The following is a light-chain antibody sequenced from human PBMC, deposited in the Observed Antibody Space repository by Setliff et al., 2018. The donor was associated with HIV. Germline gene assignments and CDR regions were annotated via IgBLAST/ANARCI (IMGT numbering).Light chain of an antibody. CDR3: CSNTGSNTYV. Sequence: QSALTQPASVSGSPGQSITISCTGTSSDVGHYNLVSWYQQHPGKAPKLMIYQATKRPPGVSNRFSGSKSGNTASLTISGLQAEDEADYYCCSNTGSNTYVFGTGTKVTVL. V-gene: IGLV2-23*01. CDR2: QAT. J-gene: IGLJ1*01. CDR1: SSDVGHYNL.